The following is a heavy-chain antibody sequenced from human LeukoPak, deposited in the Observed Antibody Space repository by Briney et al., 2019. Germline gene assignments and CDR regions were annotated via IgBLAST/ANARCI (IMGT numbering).Heavy chain of an antibody. V-gene: IGHV1-46*01. CDR1: GYTFTSYY. D-gene: IGHD4-17*01. CDR3: AREGPTVTIDY. CDR2: INPSGGST. Sequence: ASVKVSCKASGYTFTSYYIHWVRQAPGEGLEWMGIINPSGGSTSYAQKFQGRVTMTRDMSTSTVYMELSSLRSEDTAVYYCAREGPTVTIDYWGQGTLVTVSS. J-gene: IGHJ4*02.